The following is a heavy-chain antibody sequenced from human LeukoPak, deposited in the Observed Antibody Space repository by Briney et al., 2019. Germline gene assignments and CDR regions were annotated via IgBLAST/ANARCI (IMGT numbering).Heavy chain of an antibody. J-gene: IGHJ4*02. Sequence: GRSLRLSCAASGFTFSSYAMHWVRQAPGKGREWVAVISYDGSNKYYADSVKGRFTISRDNSKNTLYLQMNSLRAEDTAVYYCARDLYLFDYWGQGTLVTVSS. CDR1: GFTFSSYA. CDR3: ARDLYLFDY. CDR2: ISYDGSNK. V-gene: IGHV3-30-3*01.